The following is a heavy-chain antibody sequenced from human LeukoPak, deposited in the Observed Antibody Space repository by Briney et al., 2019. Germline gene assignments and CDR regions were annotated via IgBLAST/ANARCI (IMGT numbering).Heavy chain of an antibody. CDR2: ISESGSGT. Sequence: GGSLRLSCAVSGLTFSRYAMSWVRQAPGKGLEWVSSISESGSGTYYADSVKGRFTISRDNSKDTLSLQMNSLRAEDTAVYYCAKDIAQGYTFGSIEQDYWGQGTLVTVSS. J-gene: IGHJ4*02. V-gene: IGHV3-23*01. CDR3: AKDIAQGYTFGSIEQDY. CDR1: GLTFSRYA. D-gene: IGHD5-18*01.